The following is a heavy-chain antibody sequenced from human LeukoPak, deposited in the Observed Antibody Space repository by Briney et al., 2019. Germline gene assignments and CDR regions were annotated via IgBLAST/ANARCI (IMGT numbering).Heavy chain of an antibody. V-gene: IGHV1-18*01. D-gene: IGHD3-3*01. CDR3: ARALRSYDFWSGYSS. J-gene: IGHJ4*02. Sequence: ASVNVSCKASGYTFTRYGISWVRQAPGQGLEWMGWISAYNGNTNYAQKLQGRVTMTTDTSTSTAYMELRSLRSDDTAVYYCARALRSYDFWSGYSSWGQGTLVTVSS. CDR2: ISAYNGNT. CDR1: GYTFTRYG.